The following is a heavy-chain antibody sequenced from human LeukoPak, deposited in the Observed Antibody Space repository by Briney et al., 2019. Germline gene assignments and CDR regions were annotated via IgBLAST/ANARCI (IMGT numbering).Heavy chain of an antibody. CDR2: ISGSGGST. CDR1: GFTFSSYG. J-gene: IGHJ1*01. V-gene: IGHV3-23*01. D-gene: IGHD3-22*01. CDR3: AKDMDYYDSSGYSPFQH. Sequence: PGGSLRLSCAASGFTFSSYGMSWVRQAPGEGLEWVSAISGSGGSTYYADSVKGRFTISRDNSKNTLYLQMNSLRAEDTAVYYCAKDMDYYDSSGYSPFQHWGQGTLVTVSS.